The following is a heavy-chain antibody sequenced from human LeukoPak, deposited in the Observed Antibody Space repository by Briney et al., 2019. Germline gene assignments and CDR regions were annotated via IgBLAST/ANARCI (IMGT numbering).Heavy chain of an antibody. CDR2: ISCDGSNK. CDR3: AKGDIVVVPAAIGNWFDP. Sequence: GGSLRLSCAASGFTFSSYGMHWVRQAPGKGLEWVAVISCDGSNKYYADSVKGRFTISRDNSKNTLYLQMNSLRAEDTAVYYCAKGDIVVVPAAIGNWFDPWGQGTLVTVSS. D-gene: IGHD2-2*01. V-gene: IGHV3-30*18. J-gene: IGHJ5*02. CDR1: GFTFSSYG.